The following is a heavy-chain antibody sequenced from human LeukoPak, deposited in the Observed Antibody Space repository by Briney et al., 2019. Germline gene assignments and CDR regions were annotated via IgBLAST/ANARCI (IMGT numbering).Heavy chain of an antibody. D-gene: IGHD4-11*01. CDR1: GYIFTTYF. J-gene: IGHJ4*02. V-gene: IGHV1-46*01. CDR2: INPRGGST. CDR3: ARVGTTGATADN. Sequence: ASVKVSCKASGYIFTTYFMRWLRQAPGQGPEWMGIINPRGGSTDYAQKFQDRITMTSDTSTSTVYMELKSLTSEDTAVYFCARVGTTGATADNWGQGTLVTVSS.